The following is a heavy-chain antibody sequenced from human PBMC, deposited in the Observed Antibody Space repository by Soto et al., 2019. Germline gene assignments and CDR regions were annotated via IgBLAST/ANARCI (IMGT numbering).Heavy chain of an antibody. Sequence: SETLSLTCTVSGGSISSYYWSWIRQPPGKGLEWIGYIYYSGSTNYNPSLKSRVTISVDTSKNQFSLKLSSVTAADTAVYYCARHEASYDSGSYPLGHWGRGTLVTVSS. D-gene: IGHD3-10*01. J-gene: IGHJ4*02. V-gene: IGHV4-59*01. CDR1: GGSISSYY. CDR2: IYYSGST. CDR3: ARHEASYDSGSYPLGH.